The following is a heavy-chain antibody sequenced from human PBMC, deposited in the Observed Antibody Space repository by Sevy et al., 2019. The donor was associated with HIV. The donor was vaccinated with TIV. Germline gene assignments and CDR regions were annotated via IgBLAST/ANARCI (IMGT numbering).Heavy chain of an antibody. CDR2: ISPNGGST. CDR1: GLSFNTYV. CDR3: AKESLDGYY. J-gene: IGHJ4*02. D-gene: IGHD2-21*01. Sequence: GGSLRLSCAASGLSFNTYVMSWVRQAPGKGLQWVSTISPNGGSTYYADSVKGRFTISRDNSRNTVFLQVNSLRAEDTDVYSCAKESLDGYYWGQGTLVTVSS. V-gene: IGHV3-23*01.